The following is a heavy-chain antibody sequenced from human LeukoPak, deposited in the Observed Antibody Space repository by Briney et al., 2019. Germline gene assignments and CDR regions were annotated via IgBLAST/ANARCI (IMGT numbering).Heavy chain of an antibody. V-gene: IGHV1-18*01. CDR1: GGTFSSYA. Sequence: ASVKVSCKASGGTFSSYAISWVRQAPGQGLEWMGWISAYNGNTNYAQKLQGRVTMTTDTSTSTAYMELRSLRSDDTAVYYCARDLGGYGDYGFDYWGQGTLVTVSS. CDR3: ARDLGGYGDYGFDY. J-gene: IGHJ4*02. CDR2: ISAYNGNT. D-gene: IGHD4-17*01.